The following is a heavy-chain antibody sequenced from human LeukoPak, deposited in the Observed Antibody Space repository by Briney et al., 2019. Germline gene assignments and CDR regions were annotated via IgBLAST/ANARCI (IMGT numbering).Heavy chain of an antibody. CDR1: GFSFSDYY. CDR3: ARDPVAAPGTNYYHYYMDV. CDR2: ISTSGSTK. Sequence: GGSLRLSCAASGFSFSDYYMSWIRQAPGKGLEWVSYISTSGSTKYYADSVKGRFTISRDNAKNSLYLQMNSLRAEDTAVYYCARDPVAAPGTNYYHYYMDVWGKGTTVTVSS. V-gene: IGHV3-11*04. J-gene: IGHJ6*03. D-gene: IGHD6-13*01.